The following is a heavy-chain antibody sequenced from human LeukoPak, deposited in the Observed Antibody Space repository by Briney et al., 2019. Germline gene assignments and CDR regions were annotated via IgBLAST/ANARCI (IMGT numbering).Heavy chain of an antibody. J-gene: IGHJ4*02. CDR3: ARDVDTAMAPFDY. CDR1: GGTFSTYR. D-gene: IGHD5-18*01. Sequence: SVKVSCKAYGGTFSTYRISWVRQAPGQGLEWMGGVIPIFGTAHYAQKFQGRVTITADESTSTAYMELSSLRSEDTAVYYCARDVDTAMAPFDYWGQGTLVTVSS. CDR2: VIPIFGTA. V-gene: IGHV1-69*13.